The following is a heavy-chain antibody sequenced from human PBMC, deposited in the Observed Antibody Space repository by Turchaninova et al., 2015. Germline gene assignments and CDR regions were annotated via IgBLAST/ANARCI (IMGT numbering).Heavy chain of an antibody. Sequence: QVQLQQWGAGLLKPSETLSLTCSVYGGSFSDYYWRWIRPPPGKGLEWIGEINHSGGTNYNPSLKSRVTISVDTSKNQFSLKLNSVTAADTAVYYCARGGPTSSPGIDYWGQGTLVTISS. D-gene: IGHD1-14*01. CDR1: GGSFSDYY. CDR2: INHSGGT. J-gene: IGHJ4*02. CDR3: ARGGPTSSPGIDY. V-gene: IGHV4-34*01.